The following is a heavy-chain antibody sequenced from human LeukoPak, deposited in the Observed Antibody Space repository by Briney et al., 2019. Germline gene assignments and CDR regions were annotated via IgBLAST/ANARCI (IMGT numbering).Heavy chain of an antibody. CDR1: GFTLSSYG. J-gene: IGHJ6*02. V-gene: IGHV3-30*18. Sequence: PGGSLRLSCAASGFTLSSYGMHWVRQAPGKGLEWVAVISYDGSNKYYADSVKGRFTISRDNSKNTLYLQMNSLRAEDTAVYYCAKGEGMDVWGQGTTVTVSS. CDR2: ISYDGSNK. CDR3: AKGEGMDV.